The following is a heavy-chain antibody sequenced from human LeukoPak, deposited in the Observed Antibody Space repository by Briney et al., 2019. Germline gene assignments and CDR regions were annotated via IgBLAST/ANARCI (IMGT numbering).Heavy chain of an antibody. CDR1: GFTFTNYW. D-gene: IGHD3-10*01. CDR3: ARALSNTVRGVGDY. Sequence: GGSLRLSCAASGFTFTNYWMSWVRQAPGKGLEWVANINRDGSGTNYADSVKGRFTISRDNAKNSLYLQMNSLRVEDTAVYYCARALSNTVRGVGDYWGQGTLVTVSS. V-gene: IGHV3-7*01. CDR2: INRDGSGT. J-gene: IGHJ4*02.